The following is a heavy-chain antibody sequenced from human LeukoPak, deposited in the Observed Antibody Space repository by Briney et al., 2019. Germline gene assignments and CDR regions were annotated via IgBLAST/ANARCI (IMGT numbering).Heavy chain of an antibody. J-gene: IGHJ4*02. CDR1: GFTFSSYW. CDR3: ARGNYVWGSYRDYYFDY. D-gene: IGHD3-16*02. V-gene: IGHV3-7*01. Sequence: GGSLRLSCAASGFTFSSYWMSWVRQAPGKGLEWVAYIKQDGSEKYYVDSVKGRFTISRDNAKNSLYLQMNSLRAEDTAVYYCARGNYVWGSYRDYYFDYWGQGTLVTVSS. CDR2: IKQDGSEK.